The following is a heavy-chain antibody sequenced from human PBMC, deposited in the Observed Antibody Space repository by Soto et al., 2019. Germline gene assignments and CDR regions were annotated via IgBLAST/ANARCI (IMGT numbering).Heavy chain of an antibody. D-gene: IGHD2-15*01. J-gene: IGHJ4*02. CDR2: ISAYNGNT. CDR1: GYTFTSYG. V-gene: IGHV1-18*01. CDR3: ASEVAGYFDY. Sequence: ASVKVSCKASGYTFTSYGISWVRQAPGQGLEWMGWISAYNGNTNYAQRLQGRVTMTTDTSTSTAYMELRSLRSDDAAVYYCASEVAGYFDYWGQGTLVTVSS.